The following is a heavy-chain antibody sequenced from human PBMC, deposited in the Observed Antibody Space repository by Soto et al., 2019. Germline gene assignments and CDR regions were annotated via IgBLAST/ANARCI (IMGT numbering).Heavy chain of an antibody. D-gene: IGHD5-18*01. CDR2: IWYDGSNK. CDR3: ASLAPDTPSLNHAFDI. J-gene: IGHJ3*02. CDR1: GFTFSSYG. Sequence: GGSLRLSCAASGFTFSSYGMHWVRQAPGKGLEWVAVIWYDGSNKYYADSVKGRFTISRDNSKNTLYLQMNSLRAEDTAVYYCASLAPDTPSLNHAFDIWGQGTMVTVSS. V-gene: IGHV3-33*08.